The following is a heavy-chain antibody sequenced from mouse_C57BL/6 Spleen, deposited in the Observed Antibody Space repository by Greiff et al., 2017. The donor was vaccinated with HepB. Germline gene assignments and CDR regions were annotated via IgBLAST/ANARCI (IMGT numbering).Heavy chain of an antibody. D-gene: IGHD1-1*01. CDR1: GYTFTDYE. CDR2: IDPETGGT. CDR3: TRGYGSSYLYFDV. V-gene: IGHV1-15*01. J-gene: IGHJ1*03. Sequence: VQLQQSGAELVRPGASVTLSCKASGYTFTDYEMHWVKQTPVHGLEWIGAIDPETGGTAYNQKCKGKAILTADKSSSTADMELRCLTSEASAVYYCTRGYGSSYLYFDVWGTGTTVTVSS.